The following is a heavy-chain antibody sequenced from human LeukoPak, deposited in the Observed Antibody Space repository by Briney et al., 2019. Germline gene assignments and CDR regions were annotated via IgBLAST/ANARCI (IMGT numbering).Heavy chain of an antibody. Sequence: PSETLSLTCTVSGGSISPYFWSWIRQPPGKGLEWIGYISYSGSTNYNPSLKSRVTISVDTSKNQFSLQLSSVTAADTAVYYCARDDYRGVTNFDPWGQGTLGTVSS. CDR2: ISYSGST. CDR1: GGSISPYF. D-gene: IGHD3-10*01. V-gene: IGHV4-59*01. J-gene: IGHJ5*02. CDR3: ARDDYRGVTNFDP.